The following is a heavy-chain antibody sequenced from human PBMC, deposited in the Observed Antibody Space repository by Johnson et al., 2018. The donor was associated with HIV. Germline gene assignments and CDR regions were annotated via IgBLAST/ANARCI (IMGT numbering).Heavy chain of an antibody. CDR3: ATGDGRGAFDI. CDR1: GFTFDDYA. Sequence: VQLVESGGGLVQPGRSLRLSCGASGFTFDDYAMHWVRQAPGKGLEWVSGISWNSGSIGYADSVKGRFTISRDNAKNTLYLQMNSLRADDTAVYYCATGDGRGAFDIWGQGTMVTVSS. CDR2: ISWNSGSI. V-gene: IGHV3-9*01. D-gene: IGHD7-27*01. J-gene: IGHJ3*02.